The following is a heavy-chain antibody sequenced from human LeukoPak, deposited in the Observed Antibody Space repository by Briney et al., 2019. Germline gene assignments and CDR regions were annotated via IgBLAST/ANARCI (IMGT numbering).Heavy chain of an antibody. V-gene: IGHV3-23*01. CDR2: IRGSGDST. CDR3: ARVSRGIRYFAFDI. D-gene: IGHD2-15*01. J-gene: IGHJ3*02. Sequence: PGGSLRLSCAASGFTFSSYAMTWVRQAPGKGLEWVSSIRGSGDSTYYADSVKGRFTISRDNSKNTLYLQMNSLRAEDTAVYYCARVSRGIRYFAFDIWGQGTMVTVSS. CDR1: GFTFSSYA.